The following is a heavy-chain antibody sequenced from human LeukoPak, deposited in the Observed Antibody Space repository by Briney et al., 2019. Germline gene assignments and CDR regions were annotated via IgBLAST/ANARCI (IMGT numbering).Heavy chain of an antibody. D-gene: IGHD6-13*01. V-gene: IGHV3-30-3*01. J-gene: IGHJ4*02. Sequence: GGSLRLSCAASGFTFSSYAMHWVRQAPGKGLEWVAIISYDGNNKYYADSVKGRFTISRDNSKTTLFLQMDSLRTEDTAVYYCAKDFSTSWASFDYWGQGTLVTVSS. CDR2: ISYDGNNK. CDR3: AKDFSTSWASFDY. CDR1: GFTFSSYA.